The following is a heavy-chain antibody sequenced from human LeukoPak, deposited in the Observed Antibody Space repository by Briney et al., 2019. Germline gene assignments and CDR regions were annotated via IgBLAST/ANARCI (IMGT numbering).Heavy chain of an antibody. V-gene: IGHV1-8*01. Sequence: ASVKVSCNASGYTFTSYDINWVRQATGQGLEWMGWMNPNSGNTGYAQKFKGRVTMTRNTSISTSYMELSSLRADDTAVYYGARGNSDTYGVLFDYWGQGTLVTVSS. D-gene: IGHD4-17*01. CDR2: MNPNSGNT. J-gene: IGHJ4*02. CDR1: GYTFTSYD. CDR3: ARGNSDTYGVLFDY.